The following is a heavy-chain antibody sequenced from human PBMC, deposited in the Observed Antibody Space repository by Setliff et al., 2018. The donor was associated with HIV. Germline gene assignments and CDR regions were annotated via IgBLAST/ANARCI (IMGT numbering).Heavy chain of an antibody. CDR3: SIHSRGWLFDS. V-gene: IGHV3-15*01. Sequence: PGGSLRLSCAVSGFTFSNAWMSWVRQAPGKNLEWVGRIKSKDDGAASEYAAPVKGRFNISRDDSKNMLYLEMNSLKSRDTAIYYCSIHSRGWLFDSWGQGTLVTVSS. J-gene: IGHJ4*02. CDR2: IKSKDDGAAS. D-gene: IGHD6-19*01. CDR1: GFTFSNAW.